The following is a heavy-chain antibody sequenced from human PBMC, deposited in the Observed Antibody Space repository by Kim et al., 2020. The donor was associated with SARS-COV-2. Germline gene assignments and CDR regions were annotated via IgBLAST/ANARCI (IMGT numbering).Heavy chain of an antibody. Sequence: ASVKVSCTVSGYSLTELSMHWVRQAPGKGLEWLGGFDPEDGETVFPLKFQGRVTMTEDTTTDTAYMELSALTSEDTAVYYCATFLYCGSDCNSALPYWGLGTLVTVSS. J-gene: IGHJ4*02. CDR2: FDPEDGET. D-gene: IGHD2-21*02. CDR1: GYSLTELS. V-gene: IGHV1-24*01. CDR3: ATFLYCGSDCNSALPY.